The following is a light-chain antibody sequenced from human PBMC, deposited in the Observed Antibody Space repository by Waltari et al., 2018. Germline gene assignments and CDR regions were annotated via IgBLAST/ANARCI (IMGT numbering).Light chain of an antibody. Sequence: EIVLTQSPGTLSLSPGDTAILSCRASQSVSKYLAWYQQKPGQAPRLLIFGASSRATGIPDRFSGSGSWTDLRLTISRVEPEDFAVYYCQQYVSLPATFGQGTKVEIE. V-gene: IGKV3-20*01. CDR2: GAS. CDR1: QSVSKY. J-gene: IGKJ1*01. CDR3: QQYVSLPAT.